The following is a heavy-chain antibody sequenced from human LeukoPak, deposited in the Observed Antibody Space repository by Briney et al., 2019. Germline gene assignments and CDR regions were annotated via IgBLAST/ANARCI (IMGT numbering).Heavy chain of an antibody. CDR1: GGSISSGSYY. CDR3: ARFSSIAAAFDY. J-gene: IGHJ4*02. D-gene: IGHD6-13*01. CDR2: IYTSGST. V-gene: IGHV4-61*02. Sequence: PSQTLSLTCTVSGGSISSGSYYWSWTRQPAGKGLEWIGRIYTSGSTNYNPSLKSRVTISVDTSKNQFSLNLSSVTAADTAVYYCARFSSIAAAFDYWGLGTLVTVSS.